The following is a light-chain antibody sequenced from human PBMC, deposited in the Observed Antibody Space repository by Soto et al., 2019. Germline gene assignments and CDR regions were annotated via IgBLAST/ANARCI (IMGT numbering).Light chain of an antibody. J-gene: IGLJ2*01. CDR3: SSYAGSNNVV. CDR1: SSAVSGYNY. Sequence: QSALTQPPFASGSPGPSVTISCTGTSSAVSGYNYVSWYQQHPGKAPKLMIYEVSKRPSGVPDRFSGSKSGNTASLTVSGLQAEDEADYYCSSYAGSNNVVFGGGTKVTVL. V-gene: IGLV2-8*01. CDR2: EVS.